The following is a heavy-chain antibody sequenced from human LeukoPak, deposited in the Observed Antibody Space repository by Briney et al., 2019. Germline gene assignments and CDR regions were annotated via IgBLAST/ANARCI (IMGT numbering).Heavy chain of an antibody. D-gene: IGHD4-17*01. Sequence: GGSLRLSCAASGFTFSRYAMSWVRQAPGKGLEWVSVISGSGGSTYYADSVKGRFTISRDNSKNTLYLQMNSLRADDTALYYCAKAMSTVMGGTDYWGQGTLVTVSS. CDR2: ISGSGGST. J-gene: IGHJ4*02. CDR3: AKAMSTVMGGTDY. CDR1: GFTFSRYA. V-gene: IGHV3-23*01.